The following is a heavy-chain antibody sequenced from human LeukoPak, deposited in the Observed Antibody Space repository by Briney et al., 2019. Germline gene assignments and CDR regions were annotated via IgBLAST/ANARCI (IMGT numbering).Heavy chain of an antibody. J-gene: IGHJ4*02. Sequence: ASANVSCKASGYTFTSYGISWVRQAPGQGLEWMEWISTYNGNTHYAQKLQGRVTMTTDTSTSTAYMELRSLRSDDTAVYYFARSSLAVAGSVFDYWGQGTLVTVSS. CDR2: ISTYNGNT. V-gene: IGHV1-18*01. CDR1: GYTFTSYG. CDR3: ARSSLAVAGSVFDY. D-gene: IGHD6-19*01.